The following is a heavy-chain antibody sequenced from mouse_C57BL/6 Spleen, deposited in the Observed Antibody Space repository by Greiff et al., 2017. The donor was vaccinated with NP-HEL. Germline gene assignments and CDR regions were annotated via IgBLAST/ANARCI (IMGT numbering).Heavy chain of an antibody. CDR2: ISNGGGST. CDR3: ARGEKFYGSSYGAMDY. D-gene: IGHD1-1*01. V-gene: IGHV5-12*01. CDR1: GFTFSDYY. Sequence: EVKLMESGGGLVQPGGSLKLSCAASGFTFSDYYMYWVRQTPEKRLEWVAYISNGGGSTYYPDTVKGRFTISRDNAKNTLYLQMSRLKSEDTAMYYCARGEKFYGSSYGAMDYWGQGTSVTVSS. J-gene: IGHJ4*01.